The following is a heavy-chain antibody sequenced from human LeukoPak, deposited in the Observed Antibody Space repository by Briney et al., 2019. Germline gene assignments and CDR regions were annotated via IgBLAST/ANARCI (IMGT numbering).Heavy chain of an antibody. CDR1: GDSLSSRSYY. CDR2: ISYSRNT. D-gene: IGHD3-10*01. V-gene: IGHV4-39*07. J-gene: IGHJ5*02. Sequence: NASETLSLTCTVSGDSLSSRSYYWGWIRQPPGKGLEWFGSISYSRNTYYNPSLKSRVTISVDTSKHQFSLKLSSVNAAETAGYYSARDQSGWFDPWGQGTLVTLSS. CDR3: ARDQSGWFDP.